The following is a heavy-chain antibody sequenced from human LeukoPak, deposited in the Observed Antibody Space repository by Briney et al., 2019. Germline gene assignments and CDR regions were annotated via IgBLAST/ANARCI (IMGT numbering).Heavy chain of an antibody. CDR2: ISGSGART. V-gene: IGHV3-23*01. CDR1: GFTFSNYA. Sequence: TGGSLRLSCEVSGFTFSNYAVSWVRQAPGKGLEWVSAISGSGARTFYADSVRGRFTISRDNAKNTVYLQMNSLRVEDTAVYYCARVYETNGYLYWGQGSLVTVSS. J-gene: IGHJ4*02. CDR3: ARVYETNGYLY. D-gene: IGHD3-22*01.